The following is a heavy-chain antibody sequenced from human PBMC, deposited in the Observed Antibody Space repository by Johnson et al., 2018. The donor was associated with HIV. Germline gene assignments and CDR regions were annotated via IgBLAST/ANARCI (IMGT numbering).Heavy chain of an antibody. CDR1: GFTVSTNY. J-gene: IGHJ3*02. D-gene: IGHD2-21*02. CDR2: IYSGDTT. CDR3: ARSVVVTAQSGIYAFDI. Sequence: EKLVESGGGLVQPGGSLRLSCASGFTVSTNYMSWVRQAPGKGLEWVSVIYSGDTTYYADSVKGRFTISRDNSKNTLYLQMNSLRAEDTAVYYCARSVVVTAQSGIYAFDIWGQGTMVIVSS. V-gene: IGHV3-66*01.